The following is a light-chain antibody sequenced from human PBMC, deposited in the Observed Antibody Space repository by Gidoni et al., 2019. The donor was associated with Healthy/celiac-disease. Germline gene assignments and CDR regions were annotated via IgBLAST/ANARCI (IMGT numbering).Light chain of an antibody. J-gene: IGLJ1*01. CDR3: SSYTSSSTLRV. Sequence: QSALTQPASVSGSPGQSITISCTGTSSDVGGYNYVSWYQQHPGKAPKLMIYDVSNRPSGVSNRFSGSKSGNTASLTISGLQAEDEADYYRSSYTSSSTLRVFGTGTKVTV. CDR2: DVS. CDR1: SSDVGGYNY. V-gene: IGLV2-14*01.